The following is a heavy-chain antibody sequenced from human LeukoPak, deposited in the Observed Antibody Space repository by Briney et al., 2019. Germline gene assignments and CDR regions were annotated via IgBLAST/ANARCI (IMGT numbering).Heavy chain of an antibody. D-gene: IGHD1-7*01. J-gene: IGHJ4*02. CDR2: IKQDGSEK. CDR1: GFTFSSYW. CDR3: ARAGSFWHYVY. Sequence: GGSLRLSCAASGFTFSSYWMTWVRQTPGKGLGWVANIKQDGSEKYYVDSVKGRFTISRDNAKNSLSLQMNGLRVEDTAVYYCARAGSFWHYVYWGQGTLVTVSS. V-gene: IGHV3-7*01.